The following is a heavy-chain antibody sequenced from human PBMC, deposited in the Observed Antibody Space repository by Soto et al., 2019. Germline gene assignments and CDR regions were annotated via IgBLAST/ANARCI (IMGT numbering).Heavy chain of an antibody. V-gene: IGHV3-30-3*01. Sequence: QVKLVESGGGVVQPGRSLRLSCAASGFTFSSYAMHWVRQAPGKGLEWVAVISYDGSNKYYADSVKGRFTITRDTSKNTLDLLMDSLRAEDAAVYYCARELEVVVAATPFDYWGQGTLVTVCS. J-gene: IGHJ4*02. CDR3: ARELEVVVAATPFDY. D-gene: IGHD2-15*01. CDR2: ISYDGSNK. CDR1: GFTFSSYA.